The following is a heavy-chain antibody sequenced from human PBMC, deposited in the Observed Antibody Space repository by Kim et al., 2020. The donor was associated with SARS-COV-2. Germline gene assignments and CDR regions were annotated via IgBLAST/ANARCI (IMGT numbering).Heavy chain of an antibody. V-gene: IGHV3-66*04. Sequence: KGRFTISRDNSKNTLYLQMNSLRAEDTAVYYCARLKRYNSGLYQYYGMDVWGQGTTVTVSS. D-gene: IGHD5-18*01. J-gene: IGHJ6*02. CDR3: ARLKRYNSGLYQYYGMDV.